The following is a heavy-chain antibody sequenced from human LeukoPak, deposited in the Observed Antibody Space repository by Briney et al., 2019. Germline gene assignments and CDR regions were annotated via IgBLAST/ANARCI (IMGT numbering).Heavy chain of an antibody. V-gene: IGHV3-48*04. Sequence: PGGSLRLSCVASGFTFGTYNMNWVRQAPGKGLEWVSYISSGSGTINYADSVKGRFTISRDNVKNSLYLQMNSLRAEDTAVYFCARRGTDYCTPSSCHPNWFAPWGQGTQVTVSS. D-gene: IGHD4-11*01. CDR2: ISSGSGTI. J-gene: IGHJ5*02. CDR3: ARRGTDYCTPSSCHPNWFAP. CDR1: GFTFGTYN.